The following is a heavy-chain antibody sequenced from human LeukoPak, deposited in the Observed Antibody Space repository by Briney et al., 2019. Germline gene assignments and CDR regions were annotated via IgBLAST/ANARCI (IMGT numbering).Heavy chain of an antibody. V-gene: IGHV3-30*02. D-gene: IGHD5-12*01. Sequence: GGSLILPCPPCGFTFSSYGLHRFRQAPATGLEWVAVVWDDGSNKYYAHSVKGRFTISRDNSKNTLYLQMNSLRAEDTAVYYCAKSRYSGYDSDFDYWGQGTLVTVSS. CDR3: AKSRYSGYDSDFDY. CDR2: VWDDGSNK. J-gene: IGHJ4*02. CDR1: GFTFSSYG.